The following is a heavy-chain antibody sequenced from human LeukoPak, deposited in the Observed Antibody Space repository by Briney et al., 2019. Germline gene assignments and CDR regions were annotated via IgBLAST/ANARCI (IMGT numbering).Heavy chain of an antibody. CDR2: ISYDGSNK. J-gene: IGHJ3*02. V-gene: IGHV3-30*03. Sequence: PGGSLRLSCAASGFIFSNYGMHWIRQAPGKGLEWVAVISYDGSNKYYADSVKGRFTISRDNSKNTLYLQMNSLRAEDTAVYYCARTMIVVVNDAFDIWGQGTMVTVSS. D-gene: IGHD3-22*01. CDR1: GFIFSNYG. CDR3: ARTMIVVVNDAFDI.